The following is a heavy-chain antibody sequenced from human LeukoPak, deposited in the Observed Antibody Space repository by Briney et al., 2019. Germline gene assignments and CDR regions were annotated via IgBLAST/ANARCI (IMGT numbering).Heavy chain of an antibody. J-gene: IGHJ4*02. CDR1: GNYW. Sequence: GGSLRLSGAASGNYWMHWVRQAPGKGLVWVSHINSDGSWTSYADSVKGRFTISKDNAKNTVYLQMNSLRAEDTAVYYCVSFYETYWGRGTLVTVSS. V-gene: IGHV3-74*01. CDR2: INSDGSWT. D-gene: IGHD2/OR15-2a*01. CDR3: VSFYETY.